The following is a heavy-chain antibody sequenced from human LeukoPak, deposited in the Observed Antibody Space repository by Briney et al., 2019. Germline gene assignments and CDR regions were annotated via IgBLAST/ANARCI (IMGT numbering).Heavy chain of an antibody. Sequence: PGGSLRLSCAASGFTFSSYSMNWVRQAPGKGLEWVSSISSSSSYIYYADSVKGRFTISRHNSKNTVYLQMDSLRPEDTAVYYCASGPTYDYVRVILYWGQGTLVSVSS. J-gene: IGHJ4*02. CDR3: ASGPTYDYVRVILY. D-gene: IGHD3-16*01. CDR1: GFTFSSYS. V-gene: IGHV3-21*04. CDR2: ISSSSSYI.